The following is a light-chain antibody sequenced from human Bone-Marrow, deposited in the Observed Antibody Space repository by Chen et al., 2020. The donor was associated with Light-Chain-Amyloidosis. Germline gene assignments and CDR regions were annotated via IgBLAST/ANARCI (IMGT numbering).Light chain of an antibody. J-gene: IGLJ3*02. CDR3: QVWDRSSDRPV. Sequence: SYVLTQPSSVSVAPGQTATNACGGNNIGSTSVHWYQQTPGQPPLLVVYDDSDRPSGIPERLSGSNSGNTATLTISRVEAGDEADYYCQVWDRSSDRPVFGGGTKLTVL. CDR2: DDS. V-gene: IGLV3-21*02. CDR1: NIGSTS.